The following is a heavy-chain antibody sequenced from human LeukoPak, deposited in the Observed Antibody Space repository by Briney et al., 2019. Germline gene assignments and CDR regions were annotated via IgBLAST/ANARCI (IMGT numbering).Heavy chain of an antibody. Sequence: ASVKVSCKASGGTFSSYAISWVRQAPGQGLEWMGRIIPILGIANYAQKFQGRVTITTDESTSTAYMELSSLRSENTAVYYCARDGLPYSSSWRYYYYYYMDVWGKGTTVTVSS. CDR2: IIPILGIA. V-gene: IGHV1-69*04. CDR3: ARDGLPYSSSWRYYYYYYMDV. J-gene: IGHJ6*03. D-gene: IGHD6-13*01. CDR1: GGTFSSYA.